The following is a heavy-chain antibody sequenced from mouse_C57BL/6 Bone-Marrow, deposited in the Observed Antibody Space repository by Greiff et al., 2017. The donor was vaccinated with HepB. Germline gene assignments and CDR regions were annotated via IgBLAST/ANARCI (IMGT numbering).Heavy chain of an antibody. CDR3: ARLGYYGSRGYFDV. Sequence: VQLQESGAELARPGASVKLSCKASGYTFTSYGISWVKQRTGQGLEWIGEIYPRSGNTYYNEKFKGKATLTADKSSSTAYMELRSLTSEDSAVYFCARLGYYGSRGYFDVWGTGTTVTVSS. D-gene: IGHD1-1*01. CDR1: GYTFTSYG. V-gene: IGHV1-81*01. CDR2: IYPRSGNT. J-gene: IGHJ1*03.